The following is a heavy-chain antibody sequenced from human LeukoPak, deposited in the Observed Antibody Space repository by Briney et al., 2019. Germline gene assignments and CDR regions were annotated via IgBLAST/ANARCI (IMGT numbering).Heavy chain of an antibody. Sequence: GGSLSLSCVVDTFTFIYTLHWFRKALGKGLDWVAVISHDVGYNNLADSVRVRFTISGNSSKQTVYLQMNSLRSEDKAVYYCASERASCYFDYWGQGTLVTVSS. D-gene: IGHD2-2*01. J-gene: IGHJ4*02. CDR3: ASERASCYFDY. CDR1: TFTFIYT. CDR2: ISHDVGYN. V-gene: IGHV3-30*04.